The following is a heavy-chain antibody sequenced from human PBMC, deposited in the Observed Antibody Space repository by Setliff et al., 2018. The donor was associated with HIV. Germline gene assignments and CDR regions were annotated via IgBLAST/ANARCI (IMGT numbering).Heavy chain of an antibody. V-gene: IGHV4-34*11. CDR1: GGSFSGYY. Sequence: ASETLSLTCAVYGGSFSGYYWAWIRQAPGKGLEWIGCIDASANTYYIPSLKSRATISIDTSKNQLSLKLRSVTAADTAVYYCARIGSGWSVGWFDPWGQGTLVTVSS. CDR2: IDASANT. CDR3: ARIGSGWSVGWFDP. D-gene: IGHD6-13*01. J-gene: IGHJ5*02.